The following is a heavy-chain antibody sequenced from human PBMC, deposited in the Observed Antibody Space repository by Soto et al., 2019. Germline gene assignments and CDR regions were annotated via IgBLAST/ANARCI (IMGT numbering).Heavy chain of an antibody. CDR2: ISGSGGST. J-gene: IGHJ5*02. V-gene: IGHV3-23*01. D-gene: IGHD3-10*01. Sequence: GGSLRLSCRASGFTVSSSYMSWVRQAPGKGLEWVSAISGSGGSTYYADSVKGRFTISRDNSKNTLYLQMNSLRAEDTAVYYCAKDRTGSFWFDPWGQGTLVTVSS. CDR1: GFTVSSSY. CDR3: AKDRTGSFWFDP.